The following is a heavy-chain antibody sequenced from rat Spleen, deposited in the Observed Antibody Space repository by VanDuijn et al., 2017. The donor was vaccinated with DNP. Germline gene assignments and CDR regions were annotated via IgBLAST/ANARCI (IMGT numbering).Heavy chain of an antibody. J-gene: IGHJ2*01. CDR3: TRDYGDY. CDR2: MWSGGTT. V-gene: IGHV2-1*01. CDR1: GFSLTSNS. Sequence: QVQLKESGPGLVQPSQTLSLTCTVSGFSLTSNSVHWVRLPPGKGLEWIGTMWSGGTTDYNSALKSRLSISRDTSKSQVFLKMNSLQTEDTAIYFCTRDYGDYWGQGVMVTVSS.